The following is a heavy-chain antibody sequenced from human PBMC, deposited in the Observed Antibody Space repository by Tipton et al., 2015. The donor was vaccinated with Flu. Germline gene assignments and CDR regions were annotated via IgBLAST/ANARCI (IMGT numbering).Heavy chain of an antibody. V-gene: IGHV4-30-4*01. D-gene: IGHD2-8*01. CDR2: IYYSGST. CDR3: ARDLYCTNGVCYGHAFDI. CDR1: GGSISSGDYY. Sequence: TLSLTCTVSGGSISSGDYYWSWIRQPPGKGLEWTGYIYYSGSTYYNPSLKSRVTISVDTSKNQFSLKLSSVTAADTAVYYCARDLYCTNGVCYGHAFDIWGQGTMVTVSS. J-gene: IGHJ3*02.